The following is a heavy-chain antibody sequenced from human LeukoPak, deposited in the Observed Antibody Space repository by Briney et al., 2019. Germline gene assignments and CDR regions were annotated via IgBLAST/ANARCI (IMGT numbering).Heavy chain of an antibody. J-gene: IGHJ3*02. CDR3: AREVSVVPAAIYAFDI. V-gene: IGHV1-18*01. CDR2: ISAYNGNT. D-gene: IGHD2-2*02. Sequence: ASVKVSCKASGYTFTSYGISWVRQAPGQGLEWMGWISAYNGNTNYAQRLQGRVTMTTDTSTSTAYMELRSLRSDDTAVYYCAREVSVVPAAIYAFDIWGQGTMVTVSS. CDR1: GYTFTSYG.